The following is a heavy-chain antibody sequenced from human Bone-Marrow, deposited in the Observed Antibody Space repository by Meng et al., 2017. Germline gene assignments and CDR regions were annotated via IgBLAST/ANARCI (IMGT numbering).Heavy chain of an antibody. CDR2: ISYDGSYK. CDR3: ARVVAPFGKCSGRTCYYGMDV. D-gene: IGHD2-15*01. Sequence: GGSLRLSCVASGYTFNNYAMHWVRQAPGKGLEWVALISYDGSYKFYSDSVEGRFTISRDNSKRTLFLHMSSLRVEDTGVYYCARVVAPFGKCSGRTCYYGMDVWGQGTTVTVSS. V-gene: IGHV3-30*03. CDR1: GYTFNNYA. J-gene: IGHJ6*02.